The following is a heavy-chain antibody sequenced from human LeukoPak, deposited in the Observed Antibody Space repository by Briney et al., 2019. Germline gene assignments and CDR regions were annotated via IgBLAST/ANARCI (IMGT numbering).Heavy chain of an antibody. D-gene: IGHD4-11*01. CDR2: IYYSGST. CDR3: ASGAYSYYYMDV. CDR1: GGSISSSSYY. V-gene: IGHV4-39*07. Sequence: SETLSLTCTVSGGSISSSSYYWGWIRQPPGKGLEWIGSIYYSGSTYYNPSLKSRVTISRDTSKNQFSLKLSSVIAADTAVYYCASGAYSYYYMDVWGKGTTVTISS. J-gene: IGHJ6*03.